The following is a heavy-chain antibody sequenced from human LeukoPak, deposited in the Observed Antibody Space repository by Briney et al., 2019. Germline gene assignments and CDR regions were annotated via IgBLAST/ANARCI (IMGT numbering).Heavy chain of an antibody. D-gene: IGHD1-1*01. V-gene: IGHV3-30-3*01. CDR3: ARDPPGGGYYFDY. J-gene: IGHJ4*02. CDR2: ISYDGSNK. CDR1: GFTFSSYA. Sequence: GGPLRLSCAASGFTFSSYAMHWVRQAPGKGLEWVAVISYDGSNKYYADSVKGRFTISRDNSKNTLYLQMNSLRAEDTAVYYCARDPPGGGYYFDYWGQGTLVTVSS.